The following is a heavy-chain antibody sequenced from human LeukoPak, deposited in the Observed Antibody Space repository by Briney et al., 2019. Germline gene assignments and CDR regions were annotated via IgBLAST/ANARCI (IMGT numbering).Heavy chain of an antibody. V-gene: IGHV3-30*01. CDR2: ISYDGSNK. Sequence: GGSLRLSCAASGFTFSSYAMHWVRQAPGKGLEWVAVISYDGSNKYYADSVKGRFTISRDNSKNTLYLQMNGLRAEDTAVYYCARGEYYYDSSGYLDYWGQGTLVTVSS. D-gene: IGHD3-22*01. CDR3: ARGEYYYDSSGYLDY. J-gene: IGHJ4*02. CDR1: GFTFSSYA.